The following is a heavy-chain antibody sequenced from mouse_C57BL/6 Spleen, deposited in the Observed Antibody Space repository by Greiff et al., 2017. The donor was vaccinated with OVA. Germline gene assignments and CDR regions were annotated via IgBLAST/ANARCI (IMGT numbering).Heavy chain of an antibody. D-gene: IGHD2-4*01. J-gene: IGHJ4*01. CDR2: IWSGGST. Sequence: VMLVESGPGLVQPSQSLSITCTVSGFSLTSYGVHWVRQPPGKGLEWLGVIWSGGSTDYNAAFISRLSISKDNSKSQVFFKMNSLQADDTAIYYCAKEDYDYDRAMDYWGQGTSVTVSS. CDR1: GFSLTSYG. V-gene: IGHV2-4*01. CDR3: AKEDYDYDRAMDY.